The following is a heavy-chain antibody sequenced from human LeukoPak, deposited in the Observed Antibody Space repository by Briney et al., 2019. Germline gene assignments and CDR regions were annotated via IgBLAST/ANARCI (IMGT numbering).Heavy chain of an antibody. CDR2: IYSGGRT. J-gene: IGHJ3*02. V-gene: IGHV3-53*01. CDR3: ASVEAAAGTMYAFDI. D-gene: IGHD6-13*01. Sequence: GGSLRLSCAASGFTVSSNYMSWVRQVPGKGLEWVSVIYSGGRTYYADSVKGRFTISRDNSKNTLYLQMNSLRAEDTDVYYCASVEAAAGTMYAFDIWGQGTMVTVSS. CDR1: GFTVSSNY.